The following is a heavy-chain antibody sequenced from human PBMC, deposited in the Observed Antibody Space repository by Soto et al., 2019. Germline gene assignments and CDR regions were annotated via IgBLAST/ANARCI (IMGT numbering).Heavy chain of an antibody. Sequence: ASETLSLTCTVSGGFISSSSYYWGWIRQPPGKGLEWIGSIYYSGSTYYNPSLKSRVTISVDTSKNQFSLKLSSVTAADTAVYYCARTLPNRQLFDSWSQGTLVTVSS. CDR2: IYYSGST. J-gene: IGHJ4*02. V-gene: IGHV4-39*01. CDR3: ARTLPNRQLFDS. CDR1: GGFISSSSYY. D-gene: IGHD1-1*01.